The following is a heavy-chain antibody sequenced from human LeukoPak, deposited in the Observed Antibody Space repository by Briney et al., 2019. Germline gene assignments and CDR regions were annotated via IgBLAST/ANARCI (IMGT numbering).Heavy chain of an antibody. J-gene: IGHJ4*02. D-gene: IGHD3-10*01. CDR1: GYTFTDYY. CDR2: INPNSGDT. Sequence: GASVKVSCKASGYTFTDYYIHWVQQAPGQGLEWMGWINPNSGDTYYAQMFRGRVTMTRDTSITTAYMELSWLRSDDRAVYYCAREAHGSGTDYSDYWGQGALVTVSS. V-gene: IGHV1-2*02. CDR3: AREAHGSGTDYSDY.